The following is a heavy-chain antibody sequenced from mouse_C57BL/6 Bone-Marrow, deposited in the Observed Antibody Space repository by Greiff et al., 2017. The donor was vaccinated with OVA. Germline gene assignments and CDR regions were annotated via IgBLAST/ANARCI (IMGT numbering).Heavy chain of an antibody. Sequence: EVMLVESGGGLVQPKGSLKLSCAASGFTFNTYAMHWVRQAPGKGLEWVARIRSKSSNYATYYADSVKDRFTISRDDSQSMLYLQMNNLKTEDTAMYYCVREGYYGNYEGFAYWGQGTLVTVSA. CDR1: GFTFNTYA. J-gene: IGHJ3*01. V-gene: IGHV10-3*01. CDR2: IRSKSSNYAT. D-gene: IGHD2-1*01. CDR3: VREGYYGNYEGFAY.